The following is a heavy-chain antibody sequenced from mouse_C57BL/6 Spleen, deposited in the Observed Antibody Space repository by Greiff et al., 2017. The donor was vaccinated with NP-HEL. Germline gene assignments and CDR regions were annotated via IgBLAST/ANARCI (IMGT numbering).Heavy chain of an antibody. V-gene: IGHV1-64*01. D-gene: IGHD1-1*01. Sequence: QVQLQQPGAELVKPGASVKLSCKASGYTFTSYWMHWVKQRPGQGLEWIGMIHPNRGSTNYNEKFKSKATLTVDKSSSTAFMQLSSLTSEDSAVYYCASGKGILMDYWGQGTSVTVSS. J-gene: IGHJ4*01. CDR3: ASGKGILMDY. CDR1: GYTFTSYW. CDR2: IHPNRGST.